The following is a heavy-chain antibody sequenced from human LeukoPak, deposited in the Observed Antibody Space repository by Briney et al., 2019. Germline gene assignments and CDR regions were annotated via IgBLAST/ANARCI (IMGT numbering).Heavy chain of an antibody. Sequence: PSETLSLTCTVSGGPISGSYHWSWIRQQPGKGLEWIGYILYSGSTHHNPSLKSGVRISVDTSKNQFSLKLSSVTAADTAVYYCARMNSRAEYFYDSWGQGTLVTVSS. J-gene: IGHJ4*02. CDR1: GGPISGSYH. CDR2: ILYSGST. D-gene: IGHD1/OR15-1a*01. V-gene: IGHV4-31*03. CDR3: ARMNSRAEYFYDS.